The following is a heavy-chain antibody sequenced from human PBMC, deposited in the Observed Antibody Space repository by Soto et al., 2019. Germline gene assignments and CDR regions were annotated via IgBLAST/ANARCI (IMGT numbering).Heavy chain of an antibody. D-gene: IGHD3-10*01. CDR2: IRSKAYGWTT. CDR3: TSVGMYYYGAGSYTHQFYYMDV. CDR1: GFTFDDYG. Sequence: HPGGSLRLSCTASGFTFDDYGLNWFRQAPGKGLEWVGFIRSKAYGWTTEYAASVKDKSTMSRVDSKSIAYLRMNSLKTEDTAVYYCTSVGMYYYGAGSYTHQFYYMDVLGQGTTVNVSS. V-gene: IGHV3-49*03. J-gene: IGHJ6*03.